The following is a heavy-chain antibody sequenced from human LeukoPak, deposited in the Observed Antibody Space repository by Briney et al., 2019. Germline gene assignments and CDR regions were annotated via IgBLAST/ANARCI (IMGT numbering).Heavy chain of an antibody. CDR1: GFTFSSYS. CDR3: AKDGYCSSTSCYYFDY. CDR2: ISGSSSTI. D-gene: IGHD2-2*01. V-gene: IGHV3-48*01. Sequence: PGGSLRLSCAASGFTFSSYSMNWVRQAPGKGLEWVSYISGSSSTIYYADSVKGRFTISRDNAKNSLYLQMNSLRAEDTAVYYCAKDGYCSSTSCYYFDYWGQGTLVTVSS. J-gene: IGHJ4*02.